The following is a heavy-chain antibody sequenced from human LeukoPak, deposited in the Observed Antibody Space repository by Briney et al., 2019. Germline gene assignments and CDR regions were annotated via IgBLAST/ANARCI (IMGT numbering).Heavy chain of an antibody. CDR3: AREEPAAGTHLFDY. CDR2: IIPILGIA. Sequence: ASVKVSCKASGGTFSSYAISWVRQAPGQGLEWMGRIIPILGIANYAQKFQGRVTITADKSTSTAYMELSSLRSEDTAVYYCAREEPAAGTHLFDYWGQGTLVTVSS. J-gene: IGHJ4*02. CDR1: GGTFSSYA. D-gene: IGHD6-13*01. V-gene: IGHV1-69*04.